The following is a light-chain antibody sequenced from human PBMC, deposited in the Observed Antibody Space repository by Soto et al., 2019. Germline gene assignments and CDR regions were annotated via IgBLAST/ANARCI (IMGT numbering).Light chain of an antibody. Sequence: QSALSQPASVSGSRGQSITISCTGTSSDVGNYNLVSWYQQYPGKAPKLMIFEDTKWPSGVSHRFSGSKSGNTASLTIAGLQPEDAADYYCCSYAGSSTMTFGGGTKVTVL. J-gene: IGLJ2*01. CDR3: CSYAGSSTMT. V-gene: IGLV2-23*01. CDR2: EDT. CDR1: SSDVGNYNL.